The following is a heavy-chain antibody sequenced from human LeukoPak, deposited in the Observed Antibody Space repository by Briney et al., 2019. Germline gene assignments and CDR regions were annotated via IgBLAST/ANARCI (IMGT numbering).Heavy chain of an antibody. Sequence: PGGSLRLSCAASGSTFSDYYMSWIRQAPGKGLEWVSYISSGGITIYYADSVKGRFTISRDNAKNSLYLQMNSLRAEDTAVYYCARDSSHYYYDNSGYLSGGQGTLVTVSS. D-gene: IGHD3-22*01. CDR1: GSTFSDYY. V-gene: IGHV3-11*04. J-gene: IGHJ4*02. CDR3: ARDSSHYYYDNSGYLS. CDR2: ISSGGITI.